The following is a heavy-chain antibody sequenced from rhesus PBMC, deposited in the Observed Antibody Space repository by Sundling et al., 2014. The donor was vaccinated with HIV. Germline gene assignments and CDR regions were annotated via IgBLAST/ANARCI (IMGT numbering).Heavy chain of an antibody. D-gene: IGHD6-31*01. CDR2: IFRTSGST. V-gene: IGHV4-127*01. CDR1: NYSISRGYF. CDR3: ATDTSGWHHRFDY. J-gene: IGHJ4*01. Sequence: QVQLQESGPGLVKPSETLSLTCTVSNYSISRGYFWSWFRQPPGKGLEWITYIFRTSGSTYYNPSLKSRVTITTDTSKNQFSLRLTSVTAADTAVYFCATDTSGWHHRFDYWGQGVLVTVSS.